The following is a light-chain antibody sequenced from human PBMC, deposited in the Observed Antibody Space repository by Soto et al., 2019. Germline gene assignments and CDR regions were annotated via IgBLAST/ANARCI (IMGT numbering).Light chain of an antibody. CDR1: SSDVGYYNL. Sequence: QSVMTQPPSVSGSPGNSFTISCTGTSSDVGYYNLVSWYQQPPGTAPKLLIYEVSNRPSGVPDRFSGSKSGNTASLTISGLQAEEEADSYCSLYTSRTFYVFGTGTKVTVL. J-gene: IGLJ1*01. CDR2: EVS. V-gene: IGLV2-18*01. CDR3: SLYTSRTFYV.